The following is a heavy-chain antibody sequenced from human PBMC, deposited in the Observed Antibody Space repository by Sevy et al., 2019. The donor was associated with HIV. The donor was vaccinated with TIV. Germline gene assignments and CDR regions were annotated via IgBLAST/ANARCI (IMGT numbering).Heavy chain of an antibody. CDR1: GYTFTSYG. V-gene: IGHV1-18*04. Sequence: ASVKVSCKASGYTFTSYGISWVRQAPGQGLEWMGWISAYNGNTNYAQKLQGRVTMTTDTSTSTDYMVLRSLRSDDTAVYYCARLQPKGAMPKDYYYYYMGVWGKGTTVTVSS. CDR3: ARLQPKGAMPKDYYYYYMGV. CDR2: ISAYNGNT. J-gene: IGHJ6*03. D-gene: IGHD3-16*01.